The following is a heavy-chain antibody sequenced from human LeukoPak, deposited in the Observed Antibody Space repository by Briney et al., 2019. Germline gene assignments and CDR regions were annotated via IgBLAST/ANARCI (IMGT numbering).Heavy chain of an antibody. CDR1: GYIFTDYY. J-gene: IGHJ4*02. CDR3: ARDRWELPYYFDY. V-gene: IGHV1-46*01. D-gene: IGHD1-26*01. CDR2: LNSSGGST. Sequence: GASVTVSCKTSGYIFTDYYIHWVRQAPGQGLEWMGILNSSGGSTTYAQKFQGRITMIRDASTSTVYMELRSLRSEDTAVYYCARDRWELPYYFDYWGQGTLVTVSS.